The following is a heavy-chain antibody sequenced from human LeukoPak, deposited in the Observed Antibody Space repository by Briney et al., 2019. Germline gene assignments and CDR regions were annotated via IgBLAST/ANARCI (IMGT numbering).Heavy chain of an antibody. V-gene: IGHV3-21*01. CDR1: GFTFSSYS. CDR2: ISSSSRYI. CDR3: ARGPLAAAGDY. J-gene: IGHJ4*02. D-gene: IGHD6-13*01. Sequence: GGSLRLSCAASGFTFSSYSMNWVRQAPGKGLEWVSSISSSSRYIFYAVSGKGRFTVSTDNAKNSLYLQMNSLRAEDTAVYYGARGPLAAAGDYWGQGTLVTVSS.